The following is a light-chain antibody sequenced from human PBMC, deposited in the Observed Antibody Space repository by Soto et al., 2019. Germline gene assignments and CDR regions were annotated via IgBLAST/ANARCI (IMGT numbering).Light chain of an antibody. CDR1: QSLLHSNGNNY. J-gene: IGKJ5*01. CDR2: DAS. CDR3: QQYDNLPIT. V-gene: IGKV2-28*01. Sequence: DIVMTQSPLSLPVTPGEPASISCRSSQSLLHSNGNNYLDWYLQKPGQSPQLLIYDASNLETGVPSRFSGSGSGTDFTFTISSLQPEDIATYYCQQYDNLPITFGQGTRLEIK.